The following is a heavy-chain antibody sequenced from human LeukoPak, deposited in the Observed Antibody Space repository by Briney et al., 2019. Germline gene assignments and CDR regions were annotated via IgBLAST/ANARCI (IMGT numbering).Heavy chain of an antibody. Sequence: GRSLRLSCAAYGFTFSSYAMHWVRQAPGKGLEWVAVISYDGSNKYYADSVKGRFTISRDNSKNTLYLQMNSLRAEDTAVYYCARGNGADWGRGTLVTVSS. CDR1: GFTFSSYA. CDR2: ISYDGSNK. J-gene: IGHJ4*02. D-gene: IGHD1-26*01. V-gene: IGHV3-30-3*01. CDR3: ARGNGAD.